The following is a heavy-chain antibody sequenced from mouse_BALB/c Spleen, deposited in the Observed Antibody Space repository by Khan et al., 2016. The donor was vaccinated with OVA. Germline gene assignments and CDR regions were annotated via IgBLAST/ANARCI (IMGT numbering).Heavy chain of an antibody. D-gene: IGHD2-4*01. J-gene: IGHJ3*01. CDR2: INPTTGYT. Sequence: QVQLQQSGAELAKPGASVKMSCKASGYTFTSYWMHWVKQRPGQGLEWIGFINPTTGYTEYNQKFKDKATLTADKSSSTAYMQLRSLTSEDAAVYYCVRSPTMITQFSYWGQGTLVTVSA. V-gene: IGHV1-7*01. CDR3: VRSPTMITQFSY. CDR1: GYTFTSYW.